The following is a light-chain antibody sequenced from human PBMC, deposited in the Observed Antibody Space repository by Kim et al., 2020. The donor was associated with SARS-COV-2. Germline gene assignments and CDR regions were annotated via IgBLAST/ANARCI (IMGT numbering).Light chain of an antibody. CDR2: KAS. Sequence: ASVGDRVTITGRASQSISSWLAWYKQKPGKAPKLLIYKASSLESGVPSRFSGSGSGTEFTLTISSLQPDDFATYYCQQYNSYSGYTFGQGTKLEI. CDR3: QQYNSYSGYT. CDR1: QSISSW. V-gene: IGKV1-5*03. J-gene: IGKJ2*01.